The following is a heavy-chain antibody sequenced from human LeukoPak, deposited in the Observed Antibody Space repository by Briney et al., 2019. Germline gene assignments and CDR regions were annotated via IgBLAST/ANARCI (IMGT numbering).Heavy chain of an antibody. CDR3: ATGYSASKRSYFYYTDV. CDR2: ISSTSSYI. V-gene: IGHV3-21*01. D-gene: IGHD5-12*01. Sequence: GGSLRLSCAASTFTFTTYSMIWVRQAPGKGLEWVSSISSTSSYIYYADSVRGRFTISRDNAKNSLYLQMNSLRAEDTAVYYCATGYSASKRSYFYYTDVWGKGTTVTVSS. CDR1: TFTFTTYS. J-gene: IGHJ6*03.